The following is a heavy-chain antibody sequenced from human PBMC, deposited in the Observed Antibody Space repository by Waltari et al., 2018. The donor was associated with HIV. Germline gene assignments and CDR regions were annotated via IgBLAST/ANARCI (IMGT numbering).Heavy chain of an antibody. Sequence: EVQLVESGGGLVQPGGSLRLSCAASGSTFRASSMTWVRQAPGKGLEWVSYISSSSSTIYYADSVKGRFTISRDNAKNSLYLQMNSLRAEDTAVYYCARDPVYSGSSLVYYFDYWGQGTLVTVSS. V-gene: IGHV3-48*01. D-gene: IGHD6-6*01. J-gene: IGHJ4*02. CDR1: GSTFRASS. CDR2: ISSSSSTI. CDR3: ARDPVYSGSSLVYYFDY.